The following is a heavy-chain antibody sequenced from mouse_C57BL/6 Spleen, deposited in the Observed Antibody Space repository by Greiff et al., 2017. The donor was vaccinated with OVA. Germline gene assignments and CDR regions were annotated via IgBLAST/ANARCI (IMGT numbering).Heavy chain of an antibody. CDR3: TTRQLRLRGFAY. CDR1: GFNIKDDY. J-gene: IGHJ3*01. D-gene: IGHD3-2*02. V-gene: IGHV14-4*01. CDR2: IDPENGDT. Sequence: EVKLEESGAELVRPGASVKLSCTASGFNIKDDYMHWVKQRPEQGLEWIGWIDPENGDTEYASKFQGKATITADTSSNTAYLQLSSLTSEDTAVYYCTTRQLRLRGFAYWGQGTLVTVSA.